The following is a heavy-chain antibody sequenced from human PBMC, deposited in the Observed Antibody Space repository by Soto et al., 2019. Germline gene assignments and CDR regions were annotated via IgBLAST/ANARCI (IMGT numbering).Heavy chain of an antibody. CDR2: IYYSGST. D-gene: IGHD4-17*01. Sequence: QVQLQESGPGLVKPSQTLSLTCTVSGGSISSGGYYWSWIRQHPGKGLEWIGYIYYSGSTYYNPSLKSRVTISVDTSKNQFSLKLSSVTAADTAVYYCAREGGTVNEGENWFDPWGQGTLVTVSS. V-gene: IGHV4-31*03. CDR1: GGSISSGGYY. J-gene: IGHJ5*02. CDR3: AREGGTVNEGENWFDP.